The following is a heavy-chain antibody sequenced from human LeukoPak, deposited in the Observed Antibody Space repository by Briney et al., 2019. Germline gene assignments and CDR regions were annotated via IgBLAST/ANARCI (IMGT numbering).Heavy chain of an antibody. V-gene: IGHV3-48*03. J-gene: IGHJ6*04. Sequence: GGSLRLSCAASGFTFSSYEMNWVRQAPGRGLEGVSYISSSGSTIYYADSVKGRFTISRDNAKNSLYLQMNSLRAEDTAVYYCAELGITMIGGVWGKGTTVTISS. D-gene: IGHD3-10*02. CDR1: GFTFSSYE. CDR3: AELGITMIGGV. CDR2: ISSSGSTI.